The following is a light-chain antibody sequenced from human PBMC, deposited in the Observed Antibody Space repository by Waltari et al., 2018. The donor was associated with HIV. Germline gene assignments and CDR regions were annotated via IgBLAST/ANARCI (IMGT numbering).Light chain of an antibody. CDR1: SSNIGSNT. J-gene: IGLJ2*01. CDR2: SNN. V-gene: IGLV1-44*01. Sequence: QSVLTQPPSASGTPGQRVTISCSGSSSNIGSNTVNWYQHLPGTSPKLLIYSNNERPSGVPDRFSGSKSGTSASLAISGRQFEDEADYYCAAWDDSLKVVFGGGTKLTVL. CDR3: AAWDDSLKVV.